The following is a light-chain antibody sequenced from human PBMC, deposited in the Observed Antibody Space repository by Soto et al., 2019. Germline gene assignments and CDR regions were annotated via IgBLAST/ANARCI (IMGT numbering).Light chain of an antibody. Sequence: DIQMTQSPSSRSASGGDRVTITVRASQSVSNYLNWYRQLPGKAPTILIYSTSTLQSGVPSRFSGRGSGTDFTLTISRLQPEDFATYFCQQSYSSPQTFGQGTQVDIK. CDR2: STS. J-gene: IGKJ1*01. V-gene: IGKV1-39*01. CDR3: QQSYSSPQT. CDR1: QSVSNY.